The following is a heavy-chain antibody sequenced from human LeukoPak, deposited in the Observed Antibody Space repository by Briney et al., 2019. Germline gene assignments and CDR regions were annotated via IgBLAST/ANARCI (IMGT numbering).Heavy chain of an antibody. CDR1: GGSFSGYY. V-gene: IGHV4-34*01. CDR3: ARDHYDSSGYSFYGMDV. CDR2: INHSGST. Sequence: NPSETLSLTCAVYGGSFSGYYWSWIRQPPGKGLEWIGEINHSGSTNYNPSLKSRVTISVDTSKNQFSLKLSSVTAADTAVYYCARDHYDSSGYSFYGMDVWGQGTTVTVSS. J-gene: IGHJ6*02. D-gene: IGHD3-22*01.